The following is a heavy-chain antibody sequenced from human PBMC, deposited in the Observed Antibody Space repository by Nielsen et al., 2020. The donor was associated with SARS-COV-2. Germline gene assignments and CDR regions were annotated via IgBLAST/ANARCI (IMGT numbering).Heavy chain of an antibody. D-gene: IGHD2-15*01. J-gene: IGHJ4*02. CDR3: AREPVYCSGGRCYVHYFDY. CDR2: ISYSGST. V-gene: IGHV4-59*01. CDR1: GGSISTYY. Sequence: GSLRLSCTVSGGSISTYYWSWIRQPPGKGLEWIGYISYSGSTNYNPSLKSRVTISLDTSKNQFSLKLSSVVAADTAVYYCAREPVYCSGGRCYVHYFDYWGQGTLVTVSS.